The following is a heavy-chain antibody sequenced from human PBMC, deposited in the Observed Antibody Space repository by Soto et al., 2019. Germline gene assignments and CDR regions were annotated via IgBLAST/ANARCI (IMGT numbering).Heavy chain of an antibody. J-gene: IGHJ4*02. V-gene: IGHV3-23*01. CDR1: GFTFSTYA. D-gene: IGHD3-22*01. Sequence: EVQLLESGGGLVQPGGSLRLSCAASGFTFSTYAMSWVRQAPGKGLEWVSTISGNGGYTYYADSVKGRFTISRDNSKNTLELQMNSLRAEYTTVYYCAKAEDRCGYHYESACEYWGQGKLVSVAS. CDR3: AKAEDRCGYHYESACEY. CDR2: ISGNGGYT.